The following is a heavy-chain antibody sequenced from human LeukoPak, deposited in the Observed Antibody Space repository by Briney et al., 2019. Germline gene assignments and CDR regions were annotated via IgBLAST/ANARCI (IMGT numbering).Heavy chain of an antibody. D-gene: IGHD3-22*01. J-gene: IGHJ4*02. CDR2: IIPIFGTA. Sequence: SVKVSCKASGGTFGSYAISWVRQAPGQGLEWMGGIIPIFGTANYAQKFQGRVTITADESTSTAYMELSSLRSKDTAVYYCARGPSYYYDSSGYYFDYWGQGTLVTVSS. CDR1: GGTFGSYA. CDR3: ARGPSYYYDSSGYYFDY. V-gene: IGHV1-69*13.